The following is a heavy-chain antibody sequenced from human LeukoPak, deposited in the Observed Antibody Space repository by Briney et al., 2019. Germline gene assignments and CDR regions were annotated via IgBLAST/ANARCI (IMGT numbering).Heavy chain of an antibody. CDR1: GFTFCTLV. D-gene: IGHD3-22*01. CDR2: ITGSAGST. Sequence: GGSLRLSCAASGFTFCTLVVNRVGQAQGKGWKGVSTITGSAGSTYYADSVKGQFTISRDNSKNTLYLQMSSLRVEDTAVYYCAKDRGRYYDSSGHYWGYYFDSWGQGILVTVST. CDR3: AKDRGRYYDSSGHYWGYYFDS. J-gene: IGHJ4*02. V-gene: IGHV3-23*01.